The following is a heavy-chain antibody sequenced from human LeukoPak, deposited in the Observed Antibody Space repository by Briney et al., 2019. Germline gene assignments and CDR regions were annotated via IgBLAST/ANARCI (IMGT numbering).Heavy chain of an antibody. D-gene: IGHD3-3*01. Sequence: SETLSLTCTVSGGSVSSGRYLWRWIRQPPGKGLEWIGYIYYSGSTNYHPSLQSRVTVSLHTSKNQFSLNLSSVTAADTAVYYCASEYDSYFDVWGRGTLVTVSS. CDR1: GGSVSSGRYL. J-gene: IGHJ2*01. CDR2: IYYSGST. CDR3: ASEYDSYFDV. V-gene: IGHV4-61*01.